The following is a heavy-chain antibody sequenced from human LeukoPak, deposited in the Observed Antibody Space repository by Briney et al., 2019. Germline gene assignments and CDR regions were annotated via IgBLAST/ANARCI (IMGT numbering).Heavy chain of an antibody. CDR2: INLSGST. CDR3: ARASSGWYLFTAFDS. J-gene: IGHJ3*02. D-gene: IGHD6-19*01. Sequence: SETLSLTCAVYGGSFSGYSWSWIRQPPGKGLEWMGEINLSGSTTYNPSLKSRVTISVDTSKNQFSLKLSSVTAADTAVYYCARASSGWYLFTAFDSWGQGTMVTVSS. CDR1: GGSFSGYS. V-gene: IGHV4-34*01.